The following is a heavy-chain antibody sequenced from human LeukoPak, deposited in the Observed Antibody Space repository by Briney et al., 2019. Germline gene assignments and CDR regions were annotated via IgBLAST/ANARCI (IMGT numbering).Heavy chain of an antibody. J-gene: IGHJ4*02. V-gene: IGHV1-69*04. CDR3: ARLYYYDSSGYYDFDY. CDR1: GGTFSSYA. CDR2: IIPILGIA. D-gene: IGHD3-22*01. Sequence: GASVKVSCKASGGTFSSYAISWVRQAPGQGLEWMGRIIPILGIANYAQKFQGRVTITADKSTSTAYMELSSLRSEDTAVYYCARLYYYDSSGYYDFDYWGQGTLVTVSS.